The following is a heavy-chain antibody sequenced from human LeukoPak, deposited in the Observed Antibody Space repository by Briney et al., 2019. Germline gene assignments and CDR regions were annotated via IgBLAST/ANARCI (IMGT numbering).Heavy chain of an antibody. Sequence: ASVKVSCKAAGYTFTGYYMHWVRHAPGQGLEWMGWSNPNSGGTDYSQKFQGRVTMTRDTATSTTYMELSRLRSDDTAVYYCARARAAADTPPSDYWGQGTLVTVSS. CDR3: ARARAAADTPPSDY. V-gene: IGHV1-2*02. J-gene: IGHJ4*02. CDR2: SNPNSGGT. D-gene: IGHD6-25*01. CDR1: GYTFTGYY.